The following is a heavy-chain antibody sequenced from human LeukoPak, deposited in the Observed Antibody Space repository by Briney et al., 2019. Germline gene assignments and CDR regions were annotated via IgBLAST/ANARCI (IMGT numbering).Heavy chain of an antibody. CDR2: ITGSGGTT. V-gene: IGHV3-23*01. CDR1: GFTFSSYE. CDR3: AKRDAPFYYDSSGYYSTAFEI. D-gene: IGHD3-22*01. J-gene: IGHJ3*02. Sequence: PGGSLRLSCAASGFTFSSYEMNWVRQAPGKGLEWVSGITGSGGTTYYAQSVKGRFTVSRDNSKKTLYLQMNSLRAEDTAVYHCAKRDAPFYYDSSGYYSTAFEIWGQGTTVTVSS.